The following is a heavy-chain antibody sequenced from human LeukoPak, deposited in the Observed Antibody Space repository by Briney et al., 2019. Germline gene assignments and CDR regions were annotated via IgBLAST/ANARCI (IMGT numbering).Heavy chain of an antibody. CDR1: GYTLTELS. CDR3: VIAPLWFGEFDDY. J-gene: IGHJ4*02. D-gene: IGHD3-10*01. CDR2: FDPEDGET. V-gene: IGHV1-24*01. Sequence: ASVKVSCKVSGYTLTELSIHWVRQAPGKGLEWMGGFDPEDGETIYAQRFQGRVTMTEGTSTDTAYMDLRSLRSEDTAVYYCVIAPLWFGEFDDYWGQGTLVTVSS.